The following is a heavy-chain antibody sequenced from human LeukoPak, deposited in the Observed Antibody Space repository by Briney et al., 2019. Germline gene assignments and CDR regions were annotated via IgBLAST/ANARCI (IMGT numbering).Heavy chain of an antibody. CDR1: GGSFSSYY. CDR3: AGDDFRSGYELRPAY. Sequence: PSEALSLTCTVSGGSFSSYYWSWIRQPPGKGLEWIGYINHSGSTNYNPSLKSRVTISLDTSKNQFSLKLSSVTAADTAVYYCAGDDFRSGYELRPAYWAQGTLVTVP. D-gene: IGHD3-3*01. V-gene: IGHV4-59*12. J-gene: IGHJ1*01. CDR2: INHSGST.